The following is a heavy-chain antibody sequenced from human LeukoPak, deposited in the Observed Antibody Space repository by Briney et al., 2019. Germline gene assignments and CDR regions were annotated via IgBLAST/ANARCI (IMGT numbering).Heavy chain of an antibody. CDR2: IYYSGST. J-gene: IGHJ3*02. D-gene: IGHD1-1*01. CDR1: GGSISSGGYY. V-gene: IGHV4-39*01. Sequence: SETLSLTCTVSGGSISSGGYYWVWLRQPPGKGLEWIGSIYYSGSTYYNPSLKSRVTISVDTSKNQFSLKLSSVTAADPAVYYCARQAVLDAFYIWGQGTMVTVSS. CDR3: ARQAVLDAFYI.